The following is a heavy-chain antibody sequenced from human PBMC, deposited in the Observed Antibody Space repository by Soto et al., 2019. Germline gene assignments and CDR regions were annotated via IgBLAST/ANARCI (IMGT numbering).Heavy chain of an antibody. CDR2: FDPEDGET. J-gene: IGHJ4*02. D-gene: IGHD5-18*01. CDR1: GYTLTELS. CDR3: ATVGYSYGSGIPFVHY. Sequence: ASAKVSCKVSGYTLTELSMHWVRQAPGKGLEWMGGFDPEDGETIYAQKFQGRVTMTEDTSTDTAYMELSSLRSEDTAVYYCATVGYSYGSGIPFVHYWGQGTLVTVSS. V-gene: IGHV1-24*01.